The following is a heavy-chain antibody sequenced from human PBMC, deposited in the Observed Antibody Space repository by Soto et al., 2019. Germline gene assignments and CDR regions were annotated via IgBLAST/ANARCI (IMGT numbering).Heavy chain of an antibody. Sequence: GWSLRLSCVPSVFNLSHPWMTWVRQAAGKGLEWVGRIKSKTDGGTADYAAPVKGRATISRDDSKNTVYLQMNSLKTEDTAVYYCTTGIYYDILTGYHNVAYWGQGALVTVSS. CDR3: TTGIYYDILTGYHNVAY. CDR1: VFNLSHPW. D-gene: IGHD3-9*01. CDR2: IKSKTDGGTA. J-gene: IGHJ4*02. V-gene: IGHV3-15*01.